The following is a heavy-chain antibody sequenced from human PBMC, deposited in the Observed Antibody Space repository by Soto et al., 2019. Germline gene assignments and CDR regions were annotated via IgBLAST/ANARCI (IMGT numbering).Heavy chain of an antibody. J-gene: IGHJ4*02. D-gene: IGHD3-22*01. V-gene: IGHV3-23*01. CDR1: GLTFSSYG. CDR3: PSYYYHSSGYYHYFDY. Sequence: EVQLLESGGGLVRPGGSLRVSCAASGLTFSSYGMSWVRQAPGKGPEWVSGISGSGGSTYYADSVKGRFTISRDNSKNTVYLQMNSLRAEDTASYYCPSYYYHSSGYYHYFDYWGQGTLVTVSS. CDR2: ISGSGGST.